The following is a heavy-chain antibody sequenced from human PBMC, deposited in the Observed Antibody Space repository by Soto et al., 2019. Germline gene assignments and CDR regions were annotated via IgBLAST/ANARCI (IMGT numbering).Heavy chain of an antibody. Sequence: EVQLVESGGGLVQPGRSLRLSCAASGFTFSSYWMSWVRQAPGKGLEWVANIKQDGSEKYYVDSVKGRFTISRDNAKNSLYLQMNSLRAEDTAVYYCARDCPNWNYGCFNYWGQGTLVTVSS. V-gene: IGHV3-7*01. D-gene: IGHD1-7*01. CDR3: ARDCPNWNYGCFNY. J-gene: IGHJ4*02. CDR1: GFTFSSYW. CDR2: IKQDGSEK.